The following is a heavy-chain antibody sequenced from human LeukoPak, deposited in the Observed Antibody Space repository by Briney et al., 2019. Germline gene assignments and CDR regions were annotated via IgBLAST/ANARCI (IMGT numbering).Heavy chain of an antibody. V-gene: IGHV1-46*01. Sequence: ASVKVSCQASGYTFTSYYMHWVRQAPGQGREWMGIINPSGGSTSYAQKFQGRVTMTRDTSTSTVYMELSSLRSEDTAVYYCARRQPLIAAAGTADPDYWGQGTLVTVSS. D-gene: IGHD6-13*01. J-gene: IGHJ4*02. CDR2: INPSGGST. CDR1: GYTFTSYY. CDR3: ARRQPLIAAAGTADPDY.